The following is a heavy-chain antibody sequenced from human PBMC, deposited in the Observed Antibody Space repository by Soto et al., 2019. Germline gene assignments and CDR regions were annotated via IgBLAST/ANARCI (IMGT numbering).Heavy chain of an antibody. D-gene: IGHD6-19*01. V-gene: IGHV3-23*01. CDR2: LSGSGTST. CDR3: AKATTNGGWFNAFDS. J-gene: IGHJ4*02. CDR1: GFSFVNYA. Sequence: GSLRLSCAASGFSFVNYAMDWVRQAPGKGLEWVSGLSGSGTSTYYADSVKGRFTISRDNSRDKLFLQMNSLTADDTAVYYCAKATTNGGWFNAFDSWGQGALVTASS.